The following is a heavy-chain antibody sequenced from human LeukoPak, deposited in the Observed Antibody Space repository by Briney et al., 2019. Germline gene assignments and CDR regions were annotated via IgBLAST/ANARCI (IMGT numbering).Heavy chain of an antibody. V-gene: IGHV3-48*04. CDR1: GFTFSSYS. CDR3: ARDSLRYFDWIYYYYYYMDV. J-gene: IGHJ6*03. CDR2: ISSSSSTI. D-gene: IGHD3-9*01. Sequence: GGSLRLSCAASGFTFSSYSMNWVRQAPGKGLEWVSYISSSSSTIYYADSVKGRFTISRDNAKNSLYLQMNSLRAEDTAVYYCARDSLRYFDWIYYYYYYMDVWGKGTTVTVSS.